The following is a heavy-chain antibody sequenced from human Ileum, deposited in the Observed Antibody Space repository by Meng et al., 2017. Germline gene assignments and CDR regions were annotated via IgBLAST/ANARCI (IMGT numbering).Heavy chain of an antibody. V-gene: IGHV3-11*04. CDR1: GFTFSASY. CDR3: ARDHGSLNWFDP. D-gene: IGHD6-25*01. CDR2: VSPTSGSL. Sequence: GQLVGFGGGLARAGGSLGLSCAASGFTFSASYMTWIRQPPGQGLEWLASVSPTSGSLYFADSVKGRFSISRDNAKNSVSLQMTRLRVEDTAVYYGARDHGSLNWFDPWGQGTLVTVSS. J-gene: IGHJ5*02.